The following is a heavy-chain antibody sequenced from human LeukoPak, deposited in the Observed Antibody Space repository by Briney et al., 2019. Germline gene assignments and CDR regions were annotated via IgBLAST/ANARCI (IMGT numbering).Heavy chain of an antibody. CDR2: ISGSGGST. Sequence: GSLRRSSAGSTFTCNSNAMIWVAHAPGKGLEGFSAISGSGGSTYYAHYVKGRFTISRDNSKNTLYLEMNSLRADDTAVYYCARDVSPYGSGSYFDYWGQGTLVTVSS. D-gene: IGHD3-10*01. CDR1: TFTCNSNA. V-gene: IGHV3-23*01. CDR3: ARDVSPYGSGSYFDY. J-gene: IGHJ4*02.